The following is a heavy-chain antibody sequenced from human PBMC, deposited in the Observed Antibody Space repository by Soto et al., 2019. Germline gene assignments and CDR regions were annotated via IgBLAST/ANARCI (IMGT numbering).Heavy chain of an antibody. CDR1: GYTFTSYD. D-gene: IGHD6-13*01. CDR3: ARGSKGSSWYAYWFDP. Sequence: SVKVSCKASGYTFTSYDINWVRQATGQGLEWMGWMNPNSGNTGYAQKFQGRVTMTRNTSISTAYMELSSLRSEDTAVYYCARGSKGSSWYAYWFDPWGQGTLVTVSS. V-gene: IGHV1-8*01. CDR2: MNPNSGNT. J-gene: IGHJ5*02.